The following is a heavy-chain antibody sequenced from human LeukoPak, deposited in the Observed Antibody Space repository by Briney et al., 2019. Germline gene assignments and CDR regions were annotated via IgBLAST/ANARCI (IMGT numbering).Heavy chain of an antibody. J-gene: IGHJ6*03. CDR2: ISYDGSNK. CDR1: GFTFSSYA. Sequence: GRSLRLSCAASGFTFSSYAMHWVRQAPGKGLEWVAVISYDGSNKYYADSVKGRFTISRDNSKNTLYLQMNSLRAEDTAVYYCASDSSSPEPYYMDVWGKGTTVTVSS. CDR3: ASDSSSPEPYYMDV. D-gene: IGHD6-6*01. V-gene: IGHV3-30-3*01.